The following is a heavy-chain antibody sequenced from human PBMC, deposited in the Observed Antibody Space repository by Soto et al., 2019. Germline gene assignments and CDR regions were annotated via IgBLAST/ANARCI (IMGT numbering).Heavy chain of an antibody. J-gene: IGHJ4*02. V-gene: IGHV1-69*13. D-gene: IGHD3-22*01. CDR1: GDTFSRYA. CDR2: IIPILGTA. Sequence: ASVKGSCKASGDTFSRYAISWVRQAPGQGLEWMGGIIPILGTANYAQKFQGRVTITADESTSTAYMELSSLRSEDTAVYYCGLGDSSGYYSPPDYWGQGTLVTVSS. CDR3: GLGDSSGYYSPPDY.